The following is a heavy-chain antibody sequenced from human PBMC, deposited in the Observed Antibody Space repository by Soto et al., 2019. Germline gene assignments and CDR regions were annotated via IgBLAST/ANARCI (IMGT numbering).Heavy chain of an antibody. CDR2: ISGSGANT. CDR1: GFTFSDYA. D-gene: IGHD6-13*01. J-gene: IGHJ4*02. Sequence: GGSLRLSCAASGFTFSDYAMNWVRQAPGKGLGWVSTISGSGANTYYAESVKGRFTISRDNSNNTLYLQLNSLRAEDSAVYYCAKDLVYSSSWYSGFDYWGQGTLVTVSS. V-gene: IGHV3-23*01. CDR3: AKDLVYSSSWYSGFDY.